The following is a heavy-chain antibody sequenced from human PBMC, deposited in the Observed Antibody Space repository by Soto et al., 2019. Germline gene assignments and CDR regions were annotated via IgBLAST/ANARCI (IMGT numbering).Heavy chain of an antibody. D-gene: IGHD1-20*01. J-gene: IGHJ3*02. CDR3: ARDRPGIKTYEAFDI. CDR2: MSPNTGTI. CDR1: GYTLTSYD. V-gene: IGHV1-8*01. Sequence: ASVKVSCKASGYTLTSYDINWVRQATGQGPEWMGWMSPNTGTIVYAQKFQGRVTMTRNTSTSTAYMTLSSLRSEDTAVYYCARDRPGIKTYEAFDIWGQGTTVTVSS.